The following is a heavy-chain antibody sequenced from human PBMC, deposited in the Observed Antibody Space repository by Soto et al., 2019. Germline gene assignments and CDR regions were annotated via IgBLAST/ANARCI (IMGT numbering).Heavy chain of an antibody. D-gene: IGHD2-21*02. Sequence: GGSLRLSCAASGFTFSSYWMSWVRQAPGKGLEWVANIKQDGSEKYYVDSVKGRFTISRDNAKNSLYLQMNSLRAEDTAVYYCATYSYCGGDCYAKPFDYWGQGTLVTVSS. CDR2: IKQDGSEK. V-gene: IGHV3-7*05. CDR1: GFTFSSYW. J-gene: IGHJ4*02. CDR3: ATYSYCGGDCYAKPFDY.